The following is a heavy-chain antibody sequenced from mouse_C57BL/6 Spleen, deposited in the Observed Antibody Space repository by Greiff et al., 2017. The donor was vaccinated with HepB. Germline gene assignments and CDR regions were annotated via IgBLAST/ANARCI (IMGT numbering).Heavy chain of an antibody. CDR3: ARRYDYGFDY. J-gene: IGHJ2*01. CDR1: GYTFTDYY. V-gene: IGHV1-76*01. Sequence: VQVVESGAELVRPGASVKLSCKASGYTFTDYYINWVKQRPGQGLEWIARIYPGSGNTYYNEKFKGKATLTAEKSSSTAYMQLSSLTSEDSAVYFCARRYDYGFDYWGQGTTLTVSS. CDR2: IYPGSGNT. D-gene: IGHD2-4*01.